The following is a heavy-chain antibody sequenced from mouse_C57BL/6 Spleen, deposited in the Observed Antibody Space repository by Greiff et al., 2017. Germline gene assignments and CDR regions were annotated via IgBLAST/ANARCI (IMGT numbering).Heavy chain of an antibody. D-gene: IGHD2-5*01. Sequence: VQLQQSGAELVRPGASVKLSCKASGYTFTDYYINWVKQRPGQGLEWIARIYPGSGNTYYNEKFKGKATLTAEKSSSTAYLQLSILTSEDSAVXFCAGPLYYSNLFAYWGQGTLVTVSA. CDR3: AGPLYYSNLFAY. CDR2: IYPGSGNT. CDR1: GYTFTDYY. J-gene: IGHJ3*01. V-gene: IGHV1-76*01.